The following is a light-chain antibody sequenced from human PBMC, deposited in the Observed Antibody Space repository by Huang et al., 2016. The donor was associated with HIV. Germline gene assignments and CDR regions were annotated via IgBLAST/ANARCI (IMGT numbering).Light chain of an antibody. Sequence: DIQMTQSPSSLSASVGDRVSITCRASQNINTYLNWYQQKPGNAPRLLIHASSILQSGVSSRFSGSGSWTYFTLTISSLQREDFATYYCQQSSSTVFTFGGGTKVEI. J-gene: IGKJ4*01. CDR2: ASS. V-gene: IGKV1-39*01. CDR3: QQSSSTVFT. CDR1: QNINTY.